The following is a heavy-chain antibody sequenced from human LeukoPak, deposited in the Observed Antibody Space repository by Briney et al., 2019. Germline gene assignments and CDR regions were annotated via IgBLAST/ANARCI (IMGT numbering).Heavy chain of an antibody. D-gene: IGHD3-3*01. V-gene: IGHV1-69*05. J-gene: IGHJ4*02. CDR2: IIPIFGTA. CDR1: GYTFTGYY. Sequence: SVKVSCKASGYTFTGYYMYWVLQAPGQGLEWMGRIIPIFGTANCAQKLQGRVTITTDESTSTAYMELSSLRSEDTAVYYCARDRARYDFWSGYLDYWGQGTLVTVSS. CDR3: ARDRARYDFWSGYLDY.